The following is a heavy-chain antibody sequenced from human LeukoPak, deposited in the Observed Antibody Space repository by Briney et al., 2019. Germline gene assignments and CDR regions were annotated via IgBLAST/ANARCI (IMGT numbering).Heavy chain of an antibody. D-gene: IGHD6-13*01. CDR2: IYYSGST. V-gene: IGHV4-39*01. CDR3: ARGYSSSWSPPFDY. CDR1: GGSISSSSYY. Sequence: SETLSLTCTVSGGSISSSSYYWGWIRQPPGKGLEWIGSIYYSGSTYYNPSLKSRVTISVDTSKDQFSLKLSSVTAADTAVYYCARGYSSSWSPPFDYWGQGTLVTVSS. J-gene: IGHJ4*02.